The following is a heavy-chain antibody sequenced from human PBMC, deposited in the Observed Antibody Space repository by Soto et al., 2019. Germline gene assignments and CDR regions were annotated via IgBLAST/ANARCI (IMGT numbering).Heavy chain of an antibody. D-gene: IGHD2-2*01. Sequence: SETLSLTCTVSGGPISSGDYYWSWIRQPPGKGLEWIGYIYYSGSTYYNPSLKSRVTISVDTSKNQFSLKLSSVTAADTAVYYCARDYFLGDCSSTSCRSEDWFDPWGQGTLVTVSS. V-gene: IGHV4-30-4*01. CDR1: GGPISSGDYY. CDR3: ARDYFLGDCSSTSCRSEDWFDP. J-gene: IGHJ5*02. CDR2: IYYSGST.